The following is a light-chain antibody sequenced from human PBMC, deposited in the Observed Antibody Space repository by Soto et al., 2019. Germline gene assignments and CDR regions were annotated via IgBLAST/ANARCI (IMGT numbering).Light chain of an antibody. CDR3: QQYNNWPLT. V-gene: IGKV3-15*01. CDR1: QSVGIH. J-gene: IGKJ3*01. Sequence: EIVLTQSPATLSMSPGERAALSCRASQSVGIHLAWYQQKPGQAPRLLLYSASTRAAGIPPRFSASGSGTEFTLTISILQSEDVAVYYCQQYNNWPLTFGPGTRVDIK. CDR2: SAS.